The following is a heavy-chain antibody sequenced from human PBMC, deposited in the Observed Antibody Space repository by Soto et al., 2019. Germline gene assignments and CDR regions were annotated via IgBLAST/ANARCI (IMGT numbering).Heavy chain of an antibody. D-gene: IGHD3-3*01. CDR1: GGSISRYY. V-gene: IGHV4-59*08. Sequence: SETLSLTCTVSGGSISRYYWSWIRQPPGNGLEWIGYIYYSGSTNYNPSLKSRVTISVDTSKNQFSLKLSSVTAADTAVYYCARRVFGANYYYYYMDVWGKGTTVTVSS. J-gene: IGHJ6*03. CDR3: ARRVFGANYYYYYMDV. CDR2: IYYSGST.